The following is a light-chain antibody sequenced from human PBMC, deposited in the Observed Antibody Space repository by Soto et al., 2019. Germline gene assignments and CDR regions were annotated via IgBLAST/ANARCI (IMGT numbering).Light chain of an antibody. CDR2: KAS. V-gene: IGKV1-5*03. CDR1: QSVSTW. CDR3: QQYNTYWT. Sequence: DIQMTQSPSTLSASVGDRVIITCRASQSVSTWLAWYQQKPGKAPNLLIFKASTLKSGVPSRFSGSGSGTEFTLTISSLQPADFATYYCQQYNTYWTFGQGTKVEVK. J-gene: IGKJ1*01.